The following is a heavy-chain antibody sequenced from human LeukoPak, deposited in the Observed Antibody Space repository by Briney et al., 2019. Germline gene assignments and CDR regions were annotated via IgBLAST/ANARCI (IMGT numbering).Heavy chain of an antibody. CDR2: INQDGSKK. CDR1: GITFSSFW. D-gene: IGHD2-15*01. J-gene: IGHJ4*02. CDR3: ARPYCSGGSCYSPPHY. V-gene: IGHV3-7*01. Sequence: GGSLRLSCAASGITFSSFWMTWVRQAPGRGLEWVANINQDGSKKYYVDSVKGRFTISRDNAKNSLYLQMSSLRAEDTAVYFCARPYCSGGSCYSPPHYWGQGTLVTVSS.